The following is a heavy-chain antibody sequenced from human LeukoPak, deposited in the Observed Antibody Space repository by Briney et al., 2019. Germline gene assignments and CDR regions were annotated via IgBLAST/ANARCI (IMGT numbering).Heavy chain of an antibody. D-gene: IGHD6-13*01. CDR3: ARVRPNIAAAGPYYFDY. J-gene: IGHJ4*02. CDR1: GFTFSSYS. V-gene: IGHV3-21*01. Sequence: PGGSLRLSCAASGFTFSSYSMNWVRQAPGKGLEWVSSISSSSSYIYYADSVKGRFTISRDNAKNSLYLQMNSLRAEDTAVYYCARVRPNIAAAGPYYFDYWGQGTLVTVSS. CDR2: ISSSSSYI.